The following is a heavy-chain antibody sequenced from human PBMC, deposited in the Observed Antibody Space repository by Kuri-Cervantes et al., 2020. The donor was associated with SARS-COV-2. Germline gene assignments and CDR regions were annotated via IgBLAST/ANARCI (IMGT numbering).Heavy chain of an antibody. J-gene: IGHJ4*02. V-gene: IGHV3-43*02. CDR3: ARGFTDAHPFDY. Sequence: GESLKISCAASGFTFDGYAMHWVRQAPGKGLEWVSLISGDGGSTYYADSVKGRFTISRDNSKNSLYLQMNSLRAEDTAVYYCARGFTDAHPFDYWGQGTLVTVSS. CDR1: GFTFDGYA. D-gene: IGHD2-2*01. CDR2: ISGDGGST.